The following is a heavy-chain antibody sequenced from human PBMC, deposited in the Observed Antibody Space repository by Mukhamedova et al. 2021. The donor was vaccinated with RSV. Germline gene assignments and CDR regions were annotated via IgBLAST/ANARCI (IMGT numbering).Heavy chain of an antibody. J-gene: IGHJ6*02. CDR3: TTELLLRYFDSVYGMDV. Sequence: MGGVRRCPGKGLEWVGRIKSKTDGGTTDYAAPVKGRFTISRDDSKNTLYLQMNSLKTGDTAVYYCTTELLLRYFDSVYGMDVWGQGT. D-gene: IGHD3-9*01. CDR2: IKSKTDGGTT. V-gene: IGHV3-15*01.